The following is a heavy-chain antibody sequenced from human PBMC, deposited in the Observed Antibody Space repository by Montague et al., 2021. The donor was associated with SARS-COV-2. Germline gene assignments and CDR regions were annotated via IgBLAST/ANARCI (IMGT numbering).Heavy chain of an antibody. CDR3: ARIPVGSKYYFDF. J-gene: IGHJ4*02. Sequence: CAISGDSDAGENPTRRSKRQTPELHLDRLVVTYYRFKRNNDYAESVKGRITIDPDTSKHQFSLHLNSVTPEDTAVYYCARIPVGSKYYFDFWGQGTLVTVSS. CDR2: TYYRFKRNN. V-gene: IGHV6-1*01. CDR1: GDSDAGENPT. D-gene: IGHD2-2*01.